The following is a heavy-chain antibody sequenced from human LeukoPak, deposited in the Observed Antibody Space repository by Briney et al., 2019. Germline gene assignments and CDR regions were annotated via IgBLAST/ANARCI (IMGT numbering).Heavy chain of an antibody. CDR3: AKQLGYCSDGSCYFPY. J-gene: IGHJ4*02. Sequence: PGGSLRLSCAASGFTFSSYAMHWVRQVPGKGLEWVAVISYDGSNKYYADSVKGRFTISRDNSKNTLYLQMNSLRAEDTAVYYCAKQLGYCSDGSCYFPYWGQGTLVTVSS. D-gene: IGHD2-15*01. CDR2: ISYDGSNK. CDR1: GFTFSSYA. V-gene: IGHV3-30-3*02.